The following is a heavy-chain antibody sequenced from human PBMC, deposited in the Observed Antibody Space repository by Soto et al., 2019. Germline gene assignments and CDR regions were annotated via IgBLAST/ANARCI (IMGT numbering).Heavy chain of an antibody. CDR2: INAGNGGT. CDR1: GHTLTSYP. J-gene: IGHJ5*02. D-gene: IGHD2-15*01. V-gene: IGHV1-3*01. Sequence: ASVKVSCKASGHTLTSYPMNWLRQAPGQRPEWMGWINAGNGGTKYSQKFQGRVSITRDTSASTAYMQLSRLRSEDTAVYYCATDRGGYCSGGSCSEAWSDPWGQGTLVTVSS. CDR3: ATDRGGYCSGGSCSEAWSDP.